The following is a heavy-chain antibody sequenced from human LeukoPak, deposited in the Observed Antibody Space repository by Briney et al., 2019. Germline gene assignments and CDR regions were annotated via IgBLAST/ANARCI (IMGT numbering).Heavy chain of an antibody. V-gene: IGHV3-30*18. CDR3: AKGRITIFGVVIPSYYFDY. D-gene: IGHD3-3*01. J-gene: IGHJ4*02. CDR2: ISYDGSNK. CDR1: GFTFSSYG. Sequence: PGGSLRLSCAASGFTFSSYGMHWVRQAPGKGLEWVAVISYDGSNKYYADSVKGRFTISRDNSKNTLYLQMNSLRAEDTAVYYCAKGRITIFGVVIPSYYFDYWGQGTLVTVSS.